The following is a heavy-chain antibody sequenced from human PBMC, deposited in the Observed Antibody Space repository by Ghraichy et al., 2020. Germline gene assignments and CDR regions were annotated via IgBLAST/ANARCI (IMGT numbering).Heavy chain of an antibody. CDR3: ARGGWGYSSSWYPRSDAFDI. J-gene: IGHJ3*02. D-gene: IGHD6-13*01. V-gene: IGHV4-34*01. CDR2: INHSGST. CDR1: GGSFSGYY. Sequence: SETLSLTCAVYGGSFSGYYWSWIRQPPGKGLEWIGEINHSGSTNYNPSLKSRVTISVDTSKNQFSLKLSSVTAADTAVYYCARGGWGYSSSWYPRSDAFDIWGQGTMVTVSS.